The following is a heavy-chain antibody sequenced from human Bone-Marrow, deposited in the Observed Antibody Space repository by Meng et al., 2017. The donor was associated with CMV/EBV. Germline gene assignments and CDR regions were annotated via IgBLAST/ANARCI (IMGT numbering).Heavy chain of an antibody. V-gene: IGHV3-21*01. Sequence: GESLKISCAASGFTFSSYSMNWVRQAPGKGLEWVSSISSSSSYIYYADSVKGRFTISRDNAKNSLYLQMNSLRAEDTAVYYCARGSGYGMDVWGQGNTVTVSS. CDR1: GFTFSSYS. CDR3: ARGSGYGMDV. J-gene: IGHJ6*01. CDR2: ISSSSSYI. D-gene: IGHD3-10*01.